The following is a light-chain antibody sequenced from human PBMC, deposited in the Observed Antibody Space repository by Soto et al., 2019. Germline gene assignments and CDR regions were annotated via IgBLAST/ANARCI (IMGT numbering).Light chain of an antibody. V-gene: IGKV3D-15*01. Sequence: EIVMTQSPATLSVSPGERATLSCRASQSVSSSLAWYQQKPGQAPRLLIYGASNRATGIPDRFSGSGSGTDFTLTISSLQAEDVAVYYCQQFSSYPLTFGGGTKGDIK. J-gene: IGKJ4*01. CDR1: QSVSSS. CDR2: GAS. CDR3: QQFSSYPLT.